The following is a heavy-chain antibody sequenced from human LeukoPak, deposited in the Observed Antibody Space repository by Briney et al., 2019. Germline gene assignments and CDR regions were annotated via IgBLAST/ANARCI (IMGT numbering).Heavy chain of an antibody. CDR2: ISSSGSTI. CDR3: ARDRGSGWYVDY. J-gene: IGHJ4*02. D-gene: IGHD6-19*01. V-gene: IGHV3-48*03. Sequence: GGSLRLSCSAFGFTFRSYEMNWVRQAPGKGLEWVSYISSSGSTIYYADSVKGRFTISRDNAKNSLYLQMNSLRAEDTAVYYCARDRGSGWYVDYWSQGTLVTVSS. CDR1: GFTFRSYE.